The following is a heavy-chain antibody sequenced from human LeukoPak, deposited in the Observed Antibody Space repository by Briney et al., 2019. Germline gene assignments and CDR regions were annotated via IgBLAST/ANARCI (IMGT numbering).Heavy chain of an antibody. CDR1: GGTFSSYA. CDR3: ARVKTGELPRLDY. Sequence: ASVKVSCKASGGTFSSYAIIWVRQAPGQGLEWMGRIIPILGIANYAQRFQGRVTITADKSTSTAYMELSSLRSEDTAVYYCARVKTGELPRLDYWGQGTLVTVSS. V-gene: IGHV1-69*04. J-gene: IGHJ4*02. CDR2: IIPILGIA. D-gene: IGHD1-26*01.